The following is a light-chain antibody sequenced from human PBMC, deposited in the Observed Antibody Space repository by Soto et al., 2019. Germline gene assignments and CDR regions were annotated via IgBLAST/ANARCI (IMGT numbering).Light chain of an antibody. CDR1: RSDVGAYNY. V-gene: IGLV2-14*01. J-gene: IGLJ1*01. Sequence: QSALTQPASVSGSPGQSIAIACTGTRSDVGAYNYVSWYQQHPGKAPKLMISEVTNRPSGVSDRFSGSKSGNTASLTISGLQADDEADYYCNSFPTSSTYVFGTGTKVNV. CDR3: NSFPTSSTYV. CDR2: EVT.